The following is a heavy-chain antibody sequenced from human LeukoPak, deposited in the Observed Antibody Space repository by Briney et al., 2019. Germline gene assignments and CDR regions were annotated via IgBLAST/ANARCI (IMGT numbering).Heavy chain of an antibody. CDR3: AKPTSTIFGVVKDY. Sequence: GGSLRLSCAASGFTFKNSWMSWVRQAPGKGLEWVSAISGSGGSTYYADSVKGRFTISRDNSKNTLYLQMNSLRAEDTAVYYCAKPTSTIFGVVKDYWGQGTLVTVSS. CDR1: GFTFKNSW. J-gene: IGHJ4*02. V-gene: IGHV3-23*01. CDR2: ISGSGGST. D-gene: IGHD3-3*01.